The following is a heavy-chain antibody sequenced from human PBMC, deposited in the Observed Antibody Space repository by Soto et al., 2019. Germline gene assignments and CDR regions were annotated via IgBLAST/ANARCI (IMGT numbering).Heavy chain of an antibody. CDR3: ARQYCSGGSCYLEYFQH. CDR1: GYSFTSYW. V-gene: IGHV5-51*01. D-gene: IGHD2-15*01. Sequence: EVQLVQSGAKVKKPGESLKISCKGSGYSFTSYWIGWVRQMPGKGLEWMGIIYPGDSDTRYSPSFQGQVTISADKSISTAYLQWSSLKASDTAMYYCARQYCSGGSCYLEYFQHWGQGTLVTVSS. J-gene: IGHJ1*01. CDR2: IYPGDSDT.